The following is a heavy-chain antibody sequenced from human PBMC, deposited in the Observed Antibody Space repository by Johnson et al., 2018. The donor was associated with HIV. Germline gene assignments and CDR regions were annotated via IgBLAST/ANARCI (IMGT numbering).Heavy chain of an antibody. CDR3: AKDLRVYTCDAFDI. CDR1: GFIFSSYG. Sequence: QVQLVESGGGVVQPGGSLRLSCAASGFIFSSYGMHWVRQAPGKGLEWVAFIRYDGSNKYYADSVKGRFTISRDNSKNTLYLQMNSLRAEDTAVYYCAKDLRVYTCDAFDIWGQGTMVTVSS. J-gene: IGHJ3*02. D-gene: IGHD5/OR15-5a*01. V-gene: IGHV3-30*02. CDR2: IRYDGSNK.